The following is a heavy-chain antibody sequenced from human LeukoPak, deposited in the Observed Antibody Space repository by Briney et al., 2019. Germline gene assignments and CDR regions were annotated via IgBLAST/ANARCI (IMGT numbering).Heavy chain of an antibody. V-gene: IGHV1-69*05. J-gene: IGHJ4*02. CDR3: ARVLGNSGDLAY. CDR2: IIPIFGTA. CDR1: GGTFSSYA. D-gene: IGHD4-23*01. Sequence: SVKVSCKASGGTFSSYAISWVRQAPGQGLEWMGGIIPIFGTANYAQKFQGRVTITTDESTSTAYMELSSLRSEDTAVYYCARVLGNSGDLAYWGQGTLVTVSS.